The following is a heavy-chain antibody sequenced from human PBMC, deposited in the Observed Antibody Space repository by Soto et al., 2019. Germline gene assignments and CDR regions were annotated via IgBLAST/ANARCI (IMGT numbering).Heavy chain of an antibody. D-gene: IGHD3-9*01. J-gene: IGHJ6*02. V-gene: IGHV1-18*01. CDR2: ISAYNGNT. CDR3: ARDGLTTARYDYYGMDV. CDR1: GSTFTSYG. Sequence: QVQLVQSGAEVKKPGASVKVSCKASGSTFTSYGISWVRQAPGQGLEWMGWISAYNGNTNYAQKLQGRVTMTTDTSTRTAYMEVRSLRSDDTAVYYCARDGLTTARYDYYGMDVWGQGTTVTVSS.